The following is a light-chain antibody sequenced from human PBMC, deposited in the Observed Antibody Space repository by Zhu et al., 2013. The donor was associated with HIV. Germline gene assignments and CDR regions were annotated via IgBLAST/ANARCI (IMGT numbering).Light chain of an antibody. CDR3: QQYDSSPHVT. CDR2: GAS. Sequence: EILMTQSPAILSVSPGERATLSCRASQSISSNLAWYQHKPGQGPRLLIYGASDRATGVPDRFRGSGSGTDFTLTISRLEPEDLGVYYCQQYDSSPHVTFGPGTRVEIK. V-gene: IGKV3D-15*02. CDR1: QSISSN. J-gene: IGKJ3*01.